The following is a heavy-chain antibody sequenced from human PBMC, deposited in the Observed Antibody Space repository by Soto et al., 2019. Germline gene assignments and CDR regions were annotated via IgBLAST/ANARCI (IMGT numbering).Heavy chain of an antibody. J-gene: IGHJ2*01. Sequence: QITLKESGPTLVKPTQTLTLTCTFSGFSLSTSGVGVGWIRQPPGKALEWLALIYWDDDKRYSPSLKSRLTTXXDXSXXQVVLTMTNMDPVDTATYYCAHSQTTSWGNWYFDLWGRGTLVTVSS. CDR3: AHSQTTSWGNWYFDL. D-gene: IGHD7-27*01. V-gene: IGHV2-5*02. CDR1: GFSLSTSGVG. CDR2: IYWDDDK.